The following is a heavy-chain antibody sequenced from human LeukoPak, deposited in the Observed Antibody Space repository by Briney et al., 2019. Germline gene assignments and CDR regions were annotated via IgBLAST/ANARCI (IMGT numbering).Heavy chain of an antibody. J-gene: IGHJ4*02. D-gene: IGHD1-1*01. V-gene: IGHV1-2*02. CDR2: INPNNGAT. CDR1: GYTFSGYY. Sequence: GASVKVSCKASGYTFSGYYIHWVRQAPGQGLEWMGWINPNNGATNYAQNFQGGVTMTRATSITTTYMELSRLTSDDTAVYYCARYNWNDVVSALDYWGQGTLVTVSS. CDR3: ARYNWNDVVSALDY.